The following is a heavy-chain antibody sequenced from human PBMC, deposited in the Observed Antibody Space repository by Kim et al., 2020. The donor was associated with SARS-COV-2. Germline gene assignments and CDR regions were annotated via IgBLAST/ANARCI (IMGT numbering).Heavy chain of an antibody. V-gene: IGHV3-74*01. CDR1: EFTFSNYW. J-gene: IGHJ3*02. D-gene: IGHD4-4*01. CDR2: IKSDGSSK. CDR3: ARELKIDPSSPRQYDALDM. Sequence: GGSLRLSCAASEFTFSNYWMHWVRQMPGQGLEWVSRIKSDGSSKDYADSVKDRFRITRDNAWNKMYLEMNGLRVEDTAVYYCARELKIDPSSPRQYDALDMWGQGTMVTVSS.